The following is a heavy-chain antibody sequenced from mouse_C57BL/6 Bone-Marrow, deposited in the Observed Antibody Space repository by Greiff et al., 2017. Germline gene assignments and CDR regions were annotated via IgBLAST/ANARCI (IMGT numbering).Heavy chain of an antibody. D-gene: IGHD1-1*01. CDR3: ARGELRSYYYAMDY. CDR2: ISDGGSYT. CDR1: GFTFSSYA. J-gene: IGHJ4*01. V-gene: IGHV5-4*01. Sequence: EVQVVESGGGLVKPGGSLKLSCAASGFTFSSYAMSWVRQTPEKRLEWVATISDGGSYTYYPDNVKGRFTISRDNAKNNLYLQMSHLKSEDTAMYYCARGELRSYYYAMDYWGQGTSVTVSS.